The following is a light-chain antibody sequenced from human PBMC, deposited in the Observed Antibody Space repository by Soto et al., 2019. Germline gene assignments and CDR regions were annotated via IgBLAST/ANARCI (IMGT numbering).Light chain of an antibody. CDR2: DVS. V-gene: IGLV2-14*03. Sequence: QSVLTQPASVSWSPGQSITISCTGTSRDVGGYNYVSWYQQHPGKAPKLMIYDVSNRPSGVSNRFSGSKSGNTASLTISLLQAEDEADYYCSSYTSSSTQVVFGGGTKVTVL. CDR1: SRDVGGYNY. J-gene: IGLJ2*01. CDR3: SSYTSSSTQVV.